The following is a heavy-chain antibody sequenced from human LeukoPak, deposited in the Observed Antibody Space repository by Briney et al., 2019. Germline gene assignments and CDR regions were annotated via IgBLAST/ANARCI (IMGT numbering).Heavy chain of an antibody. D-gene: IGHD2-2*01. CDR3: ARNRPNVVPAALFGYYYGMDV. J-gene: IGHJ6*01. CDR1: GGTFSSYA. V-gene: IGHV1-69*04. Sequence: VASVKVSCKASGGTFSSYAFSWERQGPGPGHEWMGMVIPIFGIGNYAQKFQGRVTLTADKSTSTAYMELSSLRSEDTAVYYCARNRPNVVPAALFGYYYGMDVWGQGATVSVSS. CDR2: VIPIFGIG.